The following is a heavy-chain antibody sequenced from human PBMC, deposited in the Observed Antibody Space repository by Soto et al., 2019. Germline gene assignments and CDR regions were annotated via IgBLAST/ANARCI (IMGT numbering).Heavy chain of an antibody. CDR2: IYYSGST. J-gene: IGHJ5*02. CDR1: GGSISSGDYY. D-gene: IGHD3-22*01. CDR3: ARTSITMILVALPNWFAP. Sequence: SETLSLTCTVSGGSISSGDYYWSWIRQPPGKGLEWIGYIYYSGSTYYNPSLKSRVTISVDTSKNQFSLKLSSVTAADTAVYYCARTSITMILVALPNWFAPRGQGTPVTVPS. V-gene: IGHV4-30-4*01.